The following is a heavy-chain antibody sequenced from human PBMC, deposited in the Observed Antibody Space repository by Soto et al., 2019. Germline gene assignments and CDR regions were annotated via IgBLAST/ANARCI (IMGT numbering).Heavy chain of an antibody. D-gene: IGHD2-2*01. V-gene: IGHV3-74*01. CDR3: ARRGLHQPGGMDV. CDR2: INNNGRDT. J-gene: IGHJ6*02. CDR1: GFSFRAYW. Sequence: EVQLVESGGNLGQPGGSLRLSCAASGFSFRAYWMHWVRLVPGKGLVWISRINNNGRDTAYADSVKGRFTISRDNAKNTLSLQMNNLRVEDTGVYYCARRGLHQPGGMDVWGQGITVTVSS.